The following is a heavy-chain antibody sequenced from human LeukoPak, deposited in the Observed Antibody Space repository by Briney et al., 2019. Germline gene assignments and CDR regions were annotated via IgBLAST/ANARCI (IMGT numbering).Heavy chain of an antibody. J-gene: IGHJ4*02. CDR3: AKEGGGCTNGVCYTPHYFDY. CDR2: ISGGGGST. Sequence: GGSLRLSCAASGFTFDSYAMSWVRQAPGKGLEWVSGISGGGGSTFYADSVKGRFTISRDNSKNTLYLQMNSLRAEDTAVYYCAKEGGGCTNGVCYTPHYFDYWGQGTLVTVSS. CDR1: GFTFDSYA. D-gene: IGHD2-8*01. V-gene: IGHV3-23*01.